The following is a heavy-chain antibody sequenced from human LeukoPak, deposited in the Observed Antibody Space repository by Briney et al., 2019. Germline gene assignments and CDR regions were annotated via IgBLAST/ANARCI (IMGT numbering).Heavy chain of an antibody. D-gene: IGHD4-17*01. V-gene: IGHV3-7*01. CDR3: ARGATVFKGYFDY. Sequence: LGGSLRLSCAASGFTFSSYWMSWVRQAPGKGLEWVANIKQDGSEKYYVDSVKGRFTISRDNAKNSLYLQMNSLRAEDTAVYYCARGATVFKGYFDYWGQGTLVTVSS. CDR2: IKQDGSEK. J-gene: IGHJ4*02. CDR1: GFTFSSYW.